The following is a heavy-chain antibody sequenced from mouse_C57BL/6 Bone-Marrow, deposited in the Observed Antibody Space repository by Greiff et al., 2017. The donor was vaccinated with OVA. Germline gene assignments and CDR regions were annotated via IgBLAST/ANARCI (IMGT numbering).Heavy chain of an antibody. CDR3: AKGSMGFPAWFAY. J-gene: IGHJ3*01. CDR2: ISYDGSN. D-gene: IGHD1-1*02. V-gene: IGHV3-6*01. CDR1: GYSITSGYY. Sequence: ESGPGLVKPSQSLSLTCSVTGYSITSGYYWNWIRQFPGNKLEWMGYISYDGSNNYNPSLKNRISITRDTSKNQFFLKLNSVTTEDTATYYCAKGSMGFPAWFAYWGKGTLVTVSA.